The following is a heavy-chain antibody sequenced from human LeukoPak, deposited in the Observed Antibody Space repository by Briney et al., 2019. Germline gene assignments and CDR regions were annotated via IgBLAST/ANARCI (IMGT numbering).Heavy chain of an antibody. J-gene: IGHJ6*03. CDR1: GFTFSSYG. D-gene: IGHD6-19*01. CDR3: AKDNSGWQYYYYMDV. CDR2: ISFDGSNK. Sequence: GGSLRPSCAAAGFTFSSYGMHWVRQAPGKGLEWVAVISFDGSNKYYADSVKGRFTISRDNSKNTLYLQMNSLRAEDTAVYYCAKDNSGWQYYYYMDVWGTGTTVTVSS. V-gene: IGHV3-30*18.